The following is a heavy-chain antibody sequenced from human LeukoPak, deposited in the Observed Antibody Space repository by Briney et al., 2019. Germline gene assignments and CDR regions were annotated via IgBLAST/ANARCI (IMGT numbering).Heavy chain of an antibody. V-gene: IGHV1-69*04. CDR1: GGTFSSYA. Sequence: SVKVSCKASGGTFSSYAISWVRQAPGQGLEWMGRIIPILGIANYAQKFQGRVTITADKSTSTAYMELSSLRSEDTAVYYCARYLVGAAFDYWGQGTLVTVSS. J-gene: IGHJ4*02. CDR2: IIPILGIA. D-gene: IGHD1-26*01. CDR3: ARYLVGAAFDY.